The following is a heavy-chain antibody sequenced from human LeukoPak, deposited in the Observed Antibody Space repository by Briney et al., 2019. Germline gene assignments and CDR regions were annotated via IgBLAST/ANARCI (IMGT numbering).Heavy chain of an antibody. CDR2: INPSGGST. J-gene: IGHJ4*02. D-gene: IGHD3-22*01. V-gene: IGHV1-46*01. CDR1: GYTFTSYG. CDR3: ARVSRDYYDSSGYYKLLDY. Sequence: EASVTVSCKASGYTFTSYGISWVRQAPGQGLEWMGIINPSGGSTSYARKFQGRVTMTRDTSTSTVYMELSSLRSEDTAVYYCARVSRDYYDSSGYYKLLDYWGQGTLVTVSS.